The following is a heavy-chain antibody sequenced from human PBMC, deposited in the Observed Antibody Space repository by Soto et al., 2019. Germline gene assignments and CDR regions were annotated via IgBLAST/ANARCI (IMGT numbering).Heavy chain of an antibody. CDR3: TTGIYGDYVKDY. CDR2: IKSKTDGGTT. CDR1: GFTFSNAW. D-gene: IGHD4-17*01. J-gene: IGHJ4*02. V-gene: IGHV3-15*01. Sequence: EVQLVESGGGLVKSGGSLRLSCAASGFTFSNAWMSWVRQAPGKGLEWVGRIKSKTDGGTTDYAAPVKGRFTISRDDSKNTLYLQMNSLKTEDTAVYYCTTGIYGDYVKDYWGQGTLVTVSS.